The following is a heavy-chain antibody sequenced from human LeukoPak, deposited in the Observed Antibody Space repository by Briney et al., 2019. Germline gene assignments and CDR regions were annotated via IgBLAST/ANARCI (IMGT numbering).Heavy chain of an antibody. CDR3: ARESGAAAGIPLHFDY. CDR1: GGSISSSSYY. D-gene: IGHD6-13*01. V-gene: IGHV4-61*05. J-gene: IGHJ4*02. Sequence: SETLSLTCTVSGGSISSSSYYWGWIRQPPGKGLEWIGFIYHSGSTNYNPSLKSRVIISLDTSKNQFSLKLSSVTAADTAVYYCARESGAAAGIPLHFDYWGQGTLVTVSS. CDR2: IYHSGST.